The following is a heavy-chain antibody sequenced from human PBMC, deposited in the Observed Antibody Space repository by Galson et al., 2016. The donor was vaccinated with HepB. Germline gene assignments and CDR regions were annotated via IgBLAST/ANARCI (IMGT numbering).Heavy chain of an antibody. Sequence: SLRLSCAASGFTFSSYGMHWVPQAPGKGLEWVAVIWYDGSNKYYADSVKGRFTISGDNSKNTLYLQMNSLRAEDTAVYYCARDLAGITMIVGPHWGQGTLVTVSS. CDR2: IWYDGSNK. J-gene: IGHJ1*01. D-gene: IGHD3-22*01. CDR3: ARDLAGITMIVGPH. V-gene: IGHV3-33*01. CDR1: GFTFSSYG.